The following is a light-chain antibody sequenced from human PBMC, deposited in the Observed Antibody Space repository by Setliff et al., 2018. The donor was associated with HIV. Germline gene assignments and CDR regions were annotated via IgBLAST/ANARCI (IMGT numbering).Light chain of an antibody. J-gene: IGKJ4*01. V-gene: IGKV3D-20*01. Sequence: EIVLTQSPVTLSLSPGERATLSCRASQSVTSSFLAWYQQKPGLAPRLLIYDTSSRATGVPDRFSATGSGTDFTLTISRLEPEDFAVYYCQQYRGLPLTFGGGTKV. CDR1: QSVTSSF. CDR3: QQYRGLPLT. CDR2: DTS.